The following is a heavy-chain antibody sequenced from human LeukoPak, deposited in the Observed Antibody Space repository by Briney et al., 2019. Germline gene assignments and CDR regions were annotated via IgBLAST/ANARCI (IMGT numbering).Heavy chain of an antibody. J-gene: IGHJ6*03. CDR2: ISGDGGST. CDR1: GFTFDDYA. D-gene: IGHD2-15*01. Sequence: GGSLRLSCAASGFTFDDYAMHWVRQAPGKGLEWVSLISGDGGSTYYADSVKGRFTISRDNSKNSLYLQMNSLRTEDTALYYCARGSVDCSGGSCYYYYYYMDVWGKGTTVTVS. V-gene: IGHV3-43*02. CDR3: ARGSVDCSGGSCYYYYYYMDV.